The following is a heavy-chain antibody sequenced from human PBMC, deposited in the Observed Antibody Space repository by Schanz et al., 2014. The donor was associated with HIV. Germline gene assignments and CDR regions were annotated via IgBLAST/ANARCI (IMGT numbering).Heavy chain of an antibody. D-gene: IGHD1-20*01. CDR1: GFTISNYA. CDR3: AKTSITLGMDV. Sequence: EVQLLESGGGLVQPGGSLRLSCAASGFTISNYAMGWVRRAPGKGLEWVSSISGGSGSTFYADSVKGRFTISRVNSKNTLYLQMNSLRAEDTAIYYCAKTSITLGMDVWGQGTTVTVSS. CDR2: ISGGSGST. V-gene: IGHV3-23*01. J-gene: IGHJ6*02.